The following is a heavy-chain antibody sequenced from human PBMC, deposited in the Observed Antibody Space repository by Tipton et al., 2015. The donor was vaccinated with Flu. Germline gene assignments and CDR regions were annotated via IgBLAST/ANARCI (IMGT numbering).Heavy chain of an antibody. Sequence: QLVQSGAEVKKPGASVKVSCKASGYTFTSYGISWVRQAPGQGLEWMGWISAYNGNTNYAQKLQGRVTMTTDTSTSTAYMELRSLRSDDTAVYYCARVMYNWNYYASYYFGMDVWGQGTPVTVSS. CDR2: ISAYNGNT. V-gene: IGHV1-18*01. D-gene: IGHD1-7*01. CDR3: ARVMYNWNYYASYYFGMDV. J-gene: IGHJ6*02. CDR1: GYTFTSYG.